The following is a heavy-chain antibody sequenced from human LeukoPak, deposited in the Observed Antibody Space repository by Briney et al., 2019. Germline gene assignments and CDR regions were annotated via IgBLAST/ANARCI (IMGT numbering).Heavy chain of an antibody. CDR3: AKDALYSSRVLYYFDY. D-gene: IGHD6-13*01. CDR1: GFTFSSYG. Sequence: GGSLRLSCAASGFTFSSYGMHWVRQAPGKGLEWVAFIRYDGSNTYYADSVKGRLTISRDNSKNTLYLQMNSLRTEDAAVYYCAKDALYSSRVLYYFDYWGQGTLVTVSS. CDR2: IRYDGSNT. J-gene: IGHJ4*02. V-gene: IGHV3-30*02.